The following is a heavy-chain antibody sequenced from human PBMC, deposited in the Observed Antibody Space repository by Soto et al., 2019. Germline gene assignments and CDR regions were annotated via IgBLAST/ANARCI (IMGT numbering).Heavy chain of an antibody. CDR2: INAYNEKP. V-gene: IGHV1-18*01. CDR1: GYIFTHYG. D-gene: IGHD3-16*01. CDR3: ARWDGIFGAGGVD. J-gene: IGHJ4*02. Sequence: ASVKVSCKASGYIFTHYGIGWVRQAPGQGLEWMGWINAYNEKPNYAQEFRGRVTMTTDTSTSTAYMGLRSLTSDDTGVYYCARWDGIFGAGGVDWGQGTQVTVS.